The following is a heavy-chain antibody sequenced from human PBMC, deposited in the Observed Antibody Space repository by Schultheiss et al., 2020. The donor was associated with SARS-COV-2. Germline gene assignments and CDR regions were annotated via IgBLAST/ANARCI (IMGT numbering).Heavy chain of an antibody. CDR2: INPNSGGT. J-gene: IGHJ6*02. V-gene: IGHV1-2*06. D-gene: IGHD1-1*01. Sequence: ASVKVSCKASGYTFTSYAMNWVRQAPGQGLEWMGRINPNSGGTNYAQKFQGRVTMTRDTSISTAYMELSRLRSDDTAVYYCARDETGIYYYYYGMDVWGQGTTVTVSS. CDR1: GYTFTSYA. CDR3: ARDETGIYYYYYGMDV.